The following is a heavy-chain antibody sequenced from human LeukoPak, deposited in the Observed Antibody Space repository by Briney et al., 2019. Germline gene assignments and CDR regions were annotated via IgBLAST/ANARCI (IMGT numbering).Heavy chain of an antibody. Sequence: TLSLTCTVSGGSISSYYWSWIRQPPGKALEWLALIYWDDDKRYSPSLKSRLTITKDTSKNQVVLTMTNMDPVDTATYYCAHRRGASSWSLLDFDYWGQGTLVTVSS. CDR1: GGSISSYYW. V-gene: IGHV2-5*08. D-gene: IGHD6-13*01. CDR2: IYWDDDK. CDR3: AHRRGASSWSLLDFDY. J-gene: IGHJ4*02.